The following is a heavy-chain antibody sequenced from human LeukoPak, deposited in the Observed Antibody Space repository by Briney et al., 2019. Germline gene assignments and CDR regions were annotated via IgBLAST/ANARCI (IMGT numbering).Heavy chain of an antibody. CDR1: GGSFSGYY. D-gene: IGHD2/OR15-2a*01. CDR2: INHSGST. Sequence: PSETLSLTCAVYGGSFSGYYWSWIRQPPGKGLEWIGEINHSGSTNYNPSLKSRVTISVDTSKNQFSLKLSSVTAADTAVYYCARAGGSMAHFDYWGQGTLGTVSS. CDR3: ARAGGSMAHFDY. J-gene: IGHJ4*02. V-gene: IGHV4-34*01.